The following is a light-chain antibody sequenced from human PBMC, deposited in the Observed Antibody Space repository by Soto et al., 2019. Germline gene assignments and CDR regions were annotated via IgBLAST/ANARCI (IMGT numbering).Light chain of an antibody. CDR3: QHFDTTPPWT. CDR1: ESISRDY. J-gene: IGKJ1*01. V-gene: IGKV3-20*01. Sequence: EIVLTQSPGTLSLSPGQRATLSCRASESISRDYLAWYQQRLGQAPRLLIYGASSGATGIPDRFSGSGSGTDFTLTISRLEPEDFAMYYCQHFDTTPPWTFGQGTKVESK. CDR2: GAS.